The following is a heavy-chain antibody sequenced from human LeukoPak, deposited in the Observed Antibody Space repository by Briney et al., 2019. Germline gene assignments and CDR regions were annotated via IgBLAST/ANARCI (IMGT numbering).Heavy chain of an antibody. CDR2: INTNTGNP. D-gene: IGHD5-12*01. V-gene: IGHV7-4-1*02. J-gene: IGHJ6*02. CDR1: GYTFTSYA. CDR3: ARLRLGGFYYYGMDV. Sequence: ASVTVSCKASGYTFTSYAMNWVRQAPGQGLEWMGWINTNTGNPMYAQGFTGRFVFSLDTSVSTAYLQISSLKAEDTAVYYCARLRLGGFYYYGMDVWGQGTTVTVSS.